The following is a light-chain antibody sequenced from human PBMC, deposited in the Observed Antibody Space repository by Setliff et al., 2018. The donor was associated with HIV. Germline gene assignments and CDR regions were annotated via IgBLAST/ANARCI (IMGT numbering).Light chain of an antibody. CDR2: EVS. CDR1: SSDVGSYNF. CDR3: CSYASTGSFV. V-gene: IGLV2-23*02. J-gene: IGLJ1*01. Sequence: QSVLTQPASVSGSPGQSITISCAGTSSDVGSYNFVSWYQQHPGKAPKLIIYEVSKWPSGVSNHFSGSKSGNTASLTISGLQTEDEAEYYGCSYASTGSFVFGTGTKVTV.